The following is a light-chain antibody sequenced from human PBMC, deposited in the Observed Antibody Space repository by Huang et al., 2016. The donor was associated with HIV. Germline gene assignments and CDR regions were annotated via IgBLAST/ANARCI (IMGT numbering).Light chain of an antibody. CDR1: RSLSST. Sequence: EVVMTQSPVTLSVSPGERATLSCRASRSLSSTLAWYQQRLGQAPRLLIYGTSTRATGIPARFSGNGSGTEFTLTISSLQSEDFAVYYCQQYNNWPPAFGQGTKVEIK. CDR2: GTS. V-gene: IGKV3-15*01. J-gene: IGKJ1*01. CDR3: QQYNNWPPA.